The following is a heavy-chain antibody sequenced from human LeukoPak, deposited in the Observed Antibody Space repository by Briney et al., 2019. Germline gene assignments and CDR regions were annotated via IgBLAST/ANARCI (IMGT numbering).Heavy chain of an antibody. CDR1: GFTFSSYS. V-gene: IGHV3-30*03. CDR2: ISYDGGNK. Sequence: GGSLRLSCAASGFTFSSYSMNWVRQAPGKGLEWVAVISYDGGNKYYADSVKGRFTISRDNAKNSLYLQMNSLRAEDTAVYYCARSLDPQYYDFWSGYLHFDYWGQGTLVTVSS. J-gene: IGHJ4*02. D-gene: IGHD3-3*01. CDR3: ARSLDPQYYDFWSGYLHFDY.